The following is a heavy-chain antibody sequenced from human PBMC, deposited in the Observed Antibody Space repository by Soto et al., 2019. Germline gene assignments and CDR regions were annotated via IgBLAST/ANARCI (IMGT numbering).Heavy chain of an antibody. J-gene: IGHJ4*02. CDR2: ISWDGGRT. CDR1: GFRFDDHT. Sequence: LRLSCAASGFRFDDHTMHWVRQGPGQGLECVSLISWDGGRTYYADSVKGRFTISRDNSKNSLYLQMTSLRIEDTALYYCAKGRIGPYGTGIHYWGQGTLVNVSS. D-gene: IGHD3-10*01. V-gene: IGHV3-43*01. CDR3: AKGRIGPYGTGIHY.